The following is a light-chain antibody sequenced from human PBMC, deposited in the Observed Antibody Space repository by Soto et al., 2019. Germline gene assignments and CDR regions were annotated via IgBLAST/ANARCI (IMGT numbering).Light chain of an antibody. V-gene: IGLV1-47*01. Sequence: QSVLTQPPSASGTPGQRVTISCSGRSSNIGSNYVYWYQQVPGTAPKLLIYTNNQRPSGVPDRISGSKSATSASLTIGGLLSEDEADYYCAAWEDRLSGWVFGGGTKVTVL. CDR3: AAWEDRLSGWV. CDR1: SSNIGSNY. CDR2: TNN. J-gene: IGLJ3*02.